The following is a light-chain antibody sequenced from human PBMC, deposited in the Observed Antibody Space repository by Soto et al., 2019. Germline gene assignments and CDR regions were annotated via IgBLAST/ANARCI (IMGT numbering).Light chain of an antibody. V-gene: IGKV3-20*01. CDR1: QSVSYY. CDR2: DAS. Sequence: EKVLKKSPGTLSLSTEERATLSCRASQSVSYYLAWYQQKPGQAPRLLIYDASSRATGVPDRFSGSGSGTDFTLTISRLEPEDFAVYYCQQFSSFPLTFGGGTMV. CDR3: QQFSSFPLT. J-gene: IGKJ4*01.